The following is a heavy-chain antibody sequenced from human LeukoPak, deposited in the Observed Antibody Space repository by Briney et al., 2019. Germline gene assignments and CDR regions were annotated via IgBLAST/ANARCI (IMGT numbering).Heavy chain of an antibody. V-gene: IGHV3-30-3*01. CDR1: GFTLSNYA. CDR3: ARVRDGSVRGGFDI. Sequence: GRSLRLSCAASGFTLSNYAVHWVRQAPGKGLEWVATIPYDGSNKYYGDSVQGRFTISRDSPQNTLYLQMNSLRTEDTAVYYCARVRDGSVRGGFDIWGQGTLVSVSS. CDR2: IPYDGSNK. D-gene: IGHD3-10*01. J-gene: IGHJ3*02.